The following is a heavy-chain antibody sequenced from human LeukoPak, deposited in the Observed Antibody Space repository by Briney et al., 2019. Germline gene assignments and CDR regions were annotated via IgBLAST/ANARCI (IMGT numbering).Heavy chain of an antibody. CDR1: GFTFGDYA. D-gene: IGHD2-15*01. CDR2: IRSKAYGGTT. V-gene: IGHV3-49*03. Sequence: PGGSLRLSCTASGFTFGDYAMSWFRQAPGKGLEWVGFIRSKAYGGTTEYAASVKGRFTISRDDSKSIAYLQMNSLKTEDTAVYYCTRDIVVVAAATLLDYYYYMDVWGKGTTVTVSS. CDR3: TRDIVVVAAATLLDYYYYMDV. J-gene: IGHJ6*03.